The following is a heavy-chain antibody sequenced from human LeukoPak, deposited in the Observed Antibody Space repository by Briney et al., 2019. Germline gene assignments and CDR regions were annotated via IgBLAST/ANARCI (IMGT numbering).Heavy chain of an antibody. J-gene: IGHJ5*02. Sequence: PGGSLTLSCAVSGFTFSSYAMHWVRQAPGKGLEWVAVISYDGSNKSYADSVQGRFTISRDNSKNTLYLQMNNLRAEDTAVYYCARDHDDYVGGSYLHRSNWFVPWGQGTLVTVSS. D-gene: IGHD3-16*02. V-gene: IGHV3-30-3*01. CDR1: GFTFSSYA. CDR3: ARDHDDYVGGSYLHRSNWFVP. CDR2: ISYDGSNK.